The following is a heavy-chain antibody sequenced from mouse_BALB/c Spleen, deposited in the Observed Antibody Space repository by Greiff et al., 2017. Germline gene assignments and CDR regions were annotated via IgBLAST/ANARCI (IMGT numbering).Heavy chain of an antibody. CDR3: TREKGNGNSYYYAMDY. V-gene: IGHV5-6-4*01. J-gene: IGHJ4*01. Sequence: EVHLVESGGGLVKPGGSLKLSCAASGFTFSSYTMSWVRQTPEKRLEWVATISSGGSYTYYPDSVKGRFTISRDNAKNTLYLQMSSLKSEDTAMYYCTREKGNGNSYYYAMDYWGQGTSVTVSS. D-gene: IGHD2-1*01. CDR1: GFTFSSYT. CDR2: ISSGGSYT.